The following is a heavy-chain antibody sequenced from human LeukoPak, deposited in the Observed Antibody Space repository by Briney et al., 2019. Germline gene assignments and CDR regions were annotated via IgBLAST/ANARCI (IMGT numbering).Heavy chain of an antibody. Sequence: GGSLRLSCLASGFAFSAYEMNWVRQAPGKGLEWVSYIAGSDTTTYYADSVKGRFTIFRDNAKNSLYLQMNSLRAEDTALYFCTTLGYHLDSWGQGTLVTVSS. D-gene: IGHD3-22*01. J-gene: IGHJ4*02. V-gene: IGHV3-48*03. CDR1: GFAFSAYE. CDR3: TTLGYHLDS. CDR2: IAGSDTTT.